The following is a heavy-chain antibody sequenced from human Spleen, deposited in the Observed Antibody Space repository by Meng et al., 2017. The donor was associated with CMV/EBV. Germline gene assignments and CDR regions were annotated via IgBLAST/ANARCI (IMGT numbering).Heavy chain of an antibody. D-gene: IGHD2-21*01. CDR2: IYYSGST. J-gene: IGHJ4*02. CDR3: AGGYCGGDCYPFDY. V-gene: IGHV4-61*05. CDR1: GGSISSSSYY. Sequence: GSLRLSCTVSGGSISSSSYYWGWIRQPPGKGLEWIGYIYYSGSTNYNPSLKSRVTISVDTSKNQFSLKLSSVTAADTAVYYCAGGYCGGDCYPFDYWGQGTLVTVSS.